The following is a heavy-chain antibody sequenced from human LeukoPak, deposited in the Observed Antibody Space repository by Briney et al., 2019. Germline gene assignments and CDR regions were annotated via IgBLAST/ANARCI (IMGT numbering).Heavy chain of an antibody. CDR2: IYTSGST. J-gene: IGHJ5*02. V-gene: IGHV4-61*02. Sequence: PSQTLSLTCTVSGGSISSGSCYWSWIRQPAGKGLEWIGRIYTSGSTNYNPSLKSRVTISVDTSKNQFSLKLSSVTAADTAVYYCARTRPRFVDSSSGWFDPWGQGTLVTVSS. CDR1: GGSISSGSCY. D-gene: IGHD3-22*01. CDR3: ARTRPRFVDSSSGWFDP.